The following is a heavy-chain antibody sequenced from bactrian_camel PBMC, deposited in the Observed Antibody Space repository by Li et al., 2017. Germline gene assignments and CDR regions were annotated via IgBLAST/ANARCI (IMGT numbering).Heavy chain of an antibody. Sequence: QVQLVESGGGLVQPGGSLRLSCAASGFTFGTYRMYWVRQAPGKGLEWVSTIRSTGSNTYYADSMKGRYTITRDNAKNTMYLQLNSLKTEDSAMYYCASTGAYWEYNYWGQGTQVTVS. V-gene: IGHV3S1*01. CDR2: IRSTGSNT. CDR1: GFTFGTYR. J-gene: IGHJ4*01. D-gene: IGHD1*01. CDR3: ASTGAYWEYNY.